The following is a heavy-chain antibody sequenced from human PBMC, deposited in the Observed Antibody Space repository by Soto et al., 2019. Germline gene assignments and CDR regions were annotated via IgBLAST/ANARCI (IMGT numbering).Heavy chain of an antibody. CDR2: IYWDDDK. J-gene: IGHJ6*02. D-gene: IGHD2-15*01. CDR1: GFSLSTSGVG. Sequence: QITLKESGPPLVKPTQTLTLTCTFSGFSLSTSGVGVAWIRQPPGKALEWLALIYWDDDKRYRPSLESRLTITKDISKIQVVLTMTNMHSVDTATDYCAYLPCSGGSRYWFSFFGMDVWGQGTTVTVSS. CDR3: AYLPCSGGSRYWFSFFGMDV. V-gene: IGHV2-5*02.